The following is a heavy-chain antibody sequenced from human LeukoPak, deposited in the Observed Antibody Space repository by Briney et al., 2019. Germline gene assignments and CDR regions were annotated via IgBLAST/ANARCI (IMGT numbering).Heavy chain of an antibody. CDR3: ARDKKDYYDSSGYYYFAFDI. J-gene: IGHJ3*02. CDR2: IYYSGST. D-gene: IGHD3-22*01. Sequence: SETLSLSCTVSGDSVTSYYWSWIRQPPGKGLEWIGYIYYSGSTNYNPSLKSRVTISVDTSKNQFSLKLSSVTAADTAVYYCARDKKDYYDSSGYYYFAFDIWGQGTMVNVSS. V-gene: IGHV4-59*02. CDR1: GDSVTSYY.